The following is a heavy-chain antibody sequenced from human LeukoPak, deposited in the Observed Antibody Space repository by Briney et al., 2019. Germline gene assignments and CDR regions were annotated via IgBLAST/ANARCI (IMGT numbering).Heavy chain of an antibody. CDR3: TLLRSVASQSNDY. Sequence: GGSLRLSCAASGFTFSSYAMSWVRQAPGKGLEWVSAISGSGGSTYYADSVKGRFTISRDNSKNTLYLQMNSLKTEDTAVYYCTLLRSVASQSNDYWGQGTLVTVSS. V-gene: IGHV3-23*01. D-gene: IGHD5-12*01. CDR2: ISGSGGST. CDR1: GFTFSSYA. J-gene: IGHJ4*02.